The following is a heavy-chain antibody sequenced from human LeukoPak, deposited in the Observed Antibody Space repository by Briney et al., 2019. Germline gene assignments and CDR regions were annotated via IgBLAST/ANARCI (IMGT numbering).Heavy chain of an antibody. V-gene: IGHV1-2*02. Sequence: ASVKVSCKASGYTFTGYYMHWVRQAPGQGLEWMGWINPNSGGTNYAQKFQGRVTMTRDTSISTAYMELSRLRSDDTAVYYCARGQFSTIFGVVIHRSYYMDVWGKGTTVTVSS. D-gene: IGHD3-3*01. CDR1: GYTFTGYY. CDR2: INPNSGGT. J-gene: IGHJ6*03. CDR3: ARGQFSTIFGVVIHRSYYMDV.